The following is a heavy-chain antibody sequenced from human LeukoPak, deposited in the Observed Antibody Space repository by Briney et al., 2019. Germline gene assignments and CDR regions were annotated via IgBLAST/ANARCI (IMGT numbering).Heavy chain of an antibody. CDR3: AKATGGDCLDY. CDR1: GFTFSSYG. Sequence: GRSLRLSCAASGFTFSSYGMHWVRQAPGKGLEWVAVISYDGSNKYYADSVKGRFTISRDNPKNTLYLQMNSLRAEDTAVYYCAKATGGDCLDYWGQGTLVTVSS. D-gene: IGHD2-21*02. CDR2: ISYDGSNK. V-gene: IGHV3-30*18. J-gene: IGHJ4*02.